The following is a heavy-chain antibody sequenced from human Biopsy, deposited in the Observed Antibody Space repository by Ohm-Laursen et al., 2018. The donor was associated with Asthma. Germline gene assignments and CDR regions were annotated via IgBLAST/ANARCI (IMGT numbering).Heavy chain of an antibody. CDR1: GFTFGTYA. D-gene: IGHD4-17*01. CDR3: ARDRYGDYVGWFDP. J-gene: IGHJ5*02. CDR2: MSYEGSTE. V-gene: IGHV3-30-3*01. Sequence: SLRLSCSASGFTFGTYAMHWVRQAPGKGLEWVAVMSYEGSTEYYPDSVKGRFTISRDNSKNSLYLQMNSLRAEDTAVYYCARDRYGDYVGWFDPWGQGTLVTVSS.